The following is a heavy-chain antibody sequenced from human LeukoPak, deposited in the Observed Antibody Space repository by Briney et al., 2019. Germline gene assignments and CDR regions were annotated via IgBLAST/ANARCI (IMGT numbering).Heavy chain of an antibody. J-gene: IGHJ6*02. D-gene: IGHD2-2*01. CDR3: ARDPEVPMDV. Sequence: PGGSLRLSCAASGFTFSSYYMSWVRQAPGKGLEWVANIKQDGSETHYVDSVKGRFTISRDNAKNSLYLRMNSLRAEDTAVYYCARDPEVPMDVWGQGTTVTVSS. CDR1: GFTFSSYY. CDR2: IKQDGSET. V-gene: IGHV3-7*01.